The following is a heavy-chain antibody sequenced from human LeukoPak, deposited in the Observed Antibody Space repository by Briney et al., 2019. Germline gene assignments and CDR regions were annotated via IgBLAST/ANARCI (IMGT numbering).Heavy chain of an antibody. D-gene: IGHD5-18*01. Sequence: SESLSLTCTDSVGSISSYYWSWIRPPAGKGLEWIGRISTSGSTNYNPSLKSRVTMSVDTSNNQFSLKLSSVTAADTAVYYCARRDSHGPFGFWGQGTLVTVSS. CDR1: VGSISSYY. CDR3: ARRDSHGPFGF. V-gene: IGHV4-4*07. J-gene: IGHJ4*02. CDR2: ISTSGST.